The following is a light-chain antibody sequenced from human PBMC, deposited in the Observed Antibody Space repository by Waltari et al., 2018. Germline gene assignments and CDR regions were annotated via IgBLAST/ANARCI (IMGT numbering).Light chain of an antibody. CDR2: DVS. CDR3: SSYTTSNTFVL. V-gene: IGLV2-14*03. CDR1: SSDVGAYNY. J-gene: IGLJ2*01. Sequence: QSALTQPASVSGSPGQSITISCIGTSSDVGAYNYVSWYQQYPGKAPKLMIFDVSNRPSGVSNRFSASKSANTASLTISGLQAEDEADYYCSSYTTSNTFVLFGGGTKLTVL.